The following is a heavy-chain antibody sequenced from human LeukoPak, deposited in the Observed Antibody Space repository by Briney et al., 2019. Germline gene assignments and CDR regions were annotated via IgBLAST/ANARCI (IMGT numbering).Heavy chain of an antibody. V-gene: IGHV4-59*01. CDR2: IYYSGST. D-gene: IGHD5-18*01. Sequence: SETLSLTCTVSGGSISSYYWSWIRQPPGKGLEWIGYIYYSGSTNYNPSLKSRVTISVDTSRNQFSLKLSSVTAADTAVYYCARGGLQLWYKPSYFDYWGQGTLVTVSS. CDR3: ARGGLQLWYKPSYFDY. CDR1: GGSISSYY. J-gene: IGHJ4*02.